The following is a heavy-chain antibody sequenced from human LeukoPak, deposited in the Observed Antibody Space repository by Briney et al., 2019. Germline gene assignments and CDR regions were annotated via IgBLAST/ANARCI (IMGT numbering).Heavy chain of an antibody. V-gene: IGHV4-38-2*02. D-gene: IGHD3-3*01. Sequence: SETLSLTCTVSGYSISSGYYWGWIRQPPGKGLEWIGSIYHSGSTYYNPSLKSRVTISVDTSKNQFSLKLSSVTAADTAVYYCARLGVAYYDFWSGYSAINPRPQHWGQGTLVTVSS. CDR3: ARLGVAYYDFWSGYSAINPRPQH. J-gene: IGHJ1*01. CDR1: GYSISSGYY. CDR2: IYHSGST.